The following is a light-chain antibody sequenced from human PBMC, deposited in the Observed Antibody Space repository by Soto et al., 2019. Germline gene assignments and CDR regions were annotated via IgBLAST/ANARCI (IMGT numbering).Light chain of an antibody. J-gene: IGKJ1*01. Sequence: DIQMTQSPSTLSAFVGDRVTITCRASQSINSWLAWYQQKPGKAPKVLIYKASSLDSGVPSRFSGSGSGTEFTLTISSPQPDDFATYYCQQYHNYSPWTFGQGTTVEMK. CDR2: KAS. CDR1: QSINSW. CDR3: QQYHNYSPWT. V-gene: IGKV1-5*03.